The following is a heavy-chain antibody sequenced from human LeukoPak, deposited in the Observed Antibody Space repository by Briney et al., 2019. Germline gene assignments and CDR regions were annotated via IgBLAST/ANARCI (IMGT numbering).Heavy chain of an antibody. V-gene: IGHV1-46*01. Sequence: ASVKVSCKAFGYTFTSNYMHWVRQAPGQGPEWMGVISPSGGSTTYAQKFQGRVTLTRDMSTSTDYLELSSLRSEDTAVYYCARAGFLGELSFSLDYWGQGTLVTVSS. D-gene: IGHD3-16*02. CDR3: ARAGFLGELSFSLDY. CDR2: ISPSGGST. CDR1: GYTFTSNY. J-gene: IGHJ4*02.